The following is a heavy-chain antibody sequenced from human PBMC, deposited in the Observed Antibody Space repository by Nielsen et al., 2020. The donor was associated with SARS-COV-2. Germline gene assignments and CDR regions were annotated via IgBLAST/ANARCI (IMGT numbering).Heavy chain of an antibody. CDR1: GGSISSSTDY. J-gene: IGHJ3*02. D-gene: IGHD3-22*01. CDR2: IYYSGSI. CDR3: ARAFSSWIVVVINAFDI. V-gene: IGHV4-39*07. Sequence: PETLSLTCSVSGGSISSSTDYWVWIRQPPGKGLEWIGSIYYSGSIYYNPSLKSRVTISIDTSKNQFSLKLSSVTAADTAVYYCARAFSSWIVVVINAFDIWGQGTMVTVSS.